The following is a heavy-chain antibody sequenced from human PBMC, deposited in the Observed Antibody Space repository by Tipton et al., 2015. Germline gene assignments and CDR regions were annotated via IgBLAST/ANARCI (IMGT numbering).Heavy chain of an antibody. CDR1: GFTVSNNY. J-gene: IGHJ4*02. CDR2: IYSDGRT. D-gene: IGHD4-23*01. V-gene: IGHV3-53*01. Sequence: SLRLSCAASGFTVSNNYMSWVRQAPGTGLEWVSVIYSDGRTNYADSVKGRFTISRDNSKNTLYLHMNSLRAEDTAVYYCARARGRHGGLFDSWGQGILVTVSS. CDR3: ARARGRHGGLFDS.